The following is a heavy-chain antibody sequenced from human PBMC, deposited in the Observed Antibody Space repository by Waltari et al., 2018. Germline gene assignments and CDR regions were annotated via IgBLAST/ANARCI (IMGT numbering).Heavy chain of an antibody. CDR2: INHSGST. CDR1: GGSFSDYS. Sequence: QVQLQQWGAGLLKPSETLSLTCAVYGGSFSDYSWSWIRQPPGKGLEWIGEINHSGSTNNNSSLKSRVTISVDTSKNQFSPKLSSVTAADTAVYYCARRKSYDFWSSYYRGGGYFDYWGQGTLVTVSS. V-gene: IGHV4-34*01. D-gene: IGHD3-3*01. CDR3: ARRKSYDFWSSYYRGGGYFDY. J-gene: IGHJ4*02.